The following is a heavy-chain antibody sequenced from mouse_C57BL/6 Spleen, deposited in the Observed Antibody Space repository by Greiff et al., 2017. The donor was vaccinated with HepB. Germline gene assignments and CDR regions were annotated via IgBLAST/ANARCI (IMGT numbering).Heavy chain of an antibody. CDR2: IDPETGGT. CDR3: TRGGGWLLRAMDY. Sequence: QVQLKESGAELVRPGASVTLSCKASGYTFTDYEMHWVKQTPVHGLEWIGAIDPETGGTAYNQKFKGKAILTADKSSSTAYMELRSLTSEDSAVYYCTRGGGWLLRAMDYWGQGTSVTVSS. D-gene: IGHD2-3*01. J-gene: IGHJ4*01. V-gene: IGHV1-15*01. CDR1: GYTFTDYE.